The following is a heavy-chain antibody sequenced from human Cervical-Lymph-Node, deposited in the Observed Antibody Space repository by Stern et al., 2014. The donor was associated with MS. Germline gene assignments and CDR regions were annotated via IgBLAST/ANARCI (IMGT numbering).Heavy chain of an antibody. J-gene: IGHJ4*02. D-gene: IGHD3-16*01. CDR2: IHYSWSS. Sequence: QVQLQESGPGLVKPSQTLSLTCTVSGGSISSAGHYWSWIRQHPGKGLEWIGYIHYSWSSYYNPSLKRRGTISVDTSKNQFSLRLSSVTAADTALYFCARSDRLWGSFDFWGQGTLVTVSS. CDR1: GGSISSAGHY. V-gene: IGHV4-31*03. CDR3: ARSDRLWGSFDF.